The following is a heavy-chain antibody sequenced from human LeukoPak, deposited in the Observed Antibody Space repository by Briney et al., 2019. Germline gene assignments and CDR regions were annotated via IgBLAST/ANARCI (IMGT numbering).Heavy chain of an antibody. V-gene: IGHV3-9*01. CDR2: ICWNSGSI. Sequence: GRSLRLSCAASGFTFDDYAMHWVRQAPGKGLEWVSGICWNSGSIGYADSVKGRFSISRDNAKNSMYLQMNSLRAEDTALYYGAKGGSFWSGSIGVYFDYWGQGTLVTVSS. CDR1: GFTFDDYA. CDR3: AKGGSFWSGSIGVYFDY. D-gene: IGHD3-3*01. J-gene: IGHJ4*02.